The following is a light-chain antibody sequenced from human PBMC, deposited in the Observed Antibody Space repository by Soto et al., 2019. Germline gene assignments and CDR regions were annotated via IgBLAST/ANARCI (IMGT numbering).Light chain of an antibody. CDR3: QQYGSSLT. CDR1: QSVSSSY. CDR2: GAS. V-gene: IGKV3-20*01. Sequence: IVLTQSPGTLSLSPGDRATLSCRASQSVSSSYLAWYQQKPGQAPRLLIYGASSRATGIPDRFSGSGSGTDFTVTISRIETEVFAVYYCQQYGSSLTVGGGTKVEIK. J-gene: IGKJ4*01.